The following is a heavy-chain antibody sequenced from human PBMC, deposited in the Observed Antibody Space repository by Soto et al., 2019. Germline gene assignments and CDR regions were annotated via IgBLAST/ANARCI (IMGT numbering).Heavy chain of an antibody. J-gene: IGHJ4*02. CDR1: GGTFSSYA. CDR3: AGDSGTNRYSMVGATSFGY. CDR2: IIPIFGTP. V-gene: IGHV1-69*01. D-gene: IGHD1-26*01. Sequence: QVQLVQSGAEVKKPGSSVKVSCKASGGTFSSYAISWVRQAPGQGLEWMGGIIPIFGTPNYEQKFQGRVKLTADESTSTAYMELGRLRCEETAVYYCAGDSGTNRYSMVGATSFGYWGQGTLVTVSS.